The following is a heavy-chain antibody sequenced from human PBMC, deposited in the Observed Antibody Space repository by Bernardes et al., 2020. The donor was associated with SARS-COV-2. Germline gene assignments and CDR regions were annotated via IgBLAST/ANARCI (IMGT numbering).Heavy chain of an antibody. V-gene: IGHV3-7*01. D-gene: IGHD3-9*01. Sequence: GGSLRLSCAASGFTFSSYWMSWVRQAPGKGLEWVANITGDGSQRCYVDSVRGRFTISRDNAKNLLYLQMNSLRAEDTAVYYCARIDDVTGRDYWSQGALVTVSS. CDR3: ARIDDVTGRDY. CDR2: ITGDGSQR. J-gene: IGHJ4*02. CDR1: GFTFSSYW.